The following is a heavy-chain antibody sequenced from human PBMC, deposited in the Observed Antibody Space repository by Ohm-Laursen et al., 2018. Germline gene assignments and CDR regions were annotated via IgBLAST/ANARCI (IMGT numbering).Heavy chain of an antibody. J-gene: IGHJ4*02. V-gene: IGHV3-23*01. CDR1: GFTFSSYA. CDR2: ISGSGGST. Sequence: SLRLSCTASGFTFSSYAMSWVRQAPGKGLEWVSAISGSGGSTYYADSVKGRFTISRDNSKNTLYLQMNSLRAEDTAVYYCAKYLSYGGEIYFDYWGQGTLVTVSS. CDR3: AKYLSYGGEIYFDY. D-gene: IGHD4-23*01.